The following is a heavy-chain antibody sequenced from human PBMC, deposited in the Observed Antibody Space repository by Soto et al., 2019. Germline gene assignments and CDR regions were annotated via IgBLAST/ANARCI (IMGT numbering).Heavy chain of an antibody. V-gene: IGHV1-69*02. J-gene: IGHJ4*02. D-gene: IGHD3-22*01. CDR3: ARDDSSGYYSDY. Sequence: QVQLVQSGAEVKKPGSSVKVSCKASGGTFSSYTISWVRQAPGQGLEWMGRIIPILGIANYAQKFQGRVTITADKSTSTAYMVLSSLRSEDTAVYYCARDDSSGYYSDYWGQGTLVTVSS. CDR1: GGTFSSYT. CDR2: IIPILGIA.